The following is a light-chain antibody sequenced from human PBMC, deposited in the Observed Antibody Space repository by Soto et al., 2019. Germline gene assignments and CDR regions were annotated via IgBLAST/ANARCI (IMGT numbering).Light chain of an antibody. CDR2: GNS. J-gene: IGLJ2*01. CDR3: QSDDSSLSGVV. Sequence: QSVLTQPPSVSGAPGQRVTISCTGSSSNIGAGYDVHWYQQLPGTAPKLLIYGNSNRPSGVPDRFSGSKSGTSASLAITGLQAEDEADYYCQSDDSSLSGVVFGGRTKLTVL. V-gene: IGLV1-40*01. CDR1: SSNIGAGYD.